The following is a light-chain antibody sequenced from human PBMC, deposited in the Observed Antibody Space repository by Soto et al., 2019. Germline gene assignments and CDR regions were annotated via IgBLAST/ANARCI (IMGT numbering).Light chain of an antibody. J-gene: IGKJ1*01. CDR1: QSVSSNY. Sequence: ESVLTQSPGTLSLSPGERATLSCRASQSVSSNYLAWYQQKPGQAPSLLIYGASTLQSVVPSRFSGSGSGTDFTLTISCLQSEDFATYYCQQYYSFPRTFGQGTKVDIK. CDR2: GAS. V-gene: IGKV3-20*01. CDR3: QQYYSFPRT.